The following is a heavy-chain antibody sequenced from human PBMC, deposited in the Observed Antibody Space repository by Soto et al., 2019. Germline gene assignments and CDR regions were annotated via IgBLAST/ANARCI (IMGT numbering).Heavy chain of an antibody. Sequence: QVQLQESGPGLVKPSQTLSLTCTVSGGSISSGDYYWSWIRQPPGKGLEWIGYIYYSGSTYYNPSPKSRVXXTXDXXKNQFSLKLSSVTAADTAVYYCAVEMVRGAHGMDVWGQGTTVTVSS. CDR3: AVEMVRGAHGMDV. CDR2: IYYSGST. V-gene: IGHV4-30-4*01. D-gene: IGHD3-10*01. CDR1: GGSISSGDYY. J-gene: IGHJ6*02.